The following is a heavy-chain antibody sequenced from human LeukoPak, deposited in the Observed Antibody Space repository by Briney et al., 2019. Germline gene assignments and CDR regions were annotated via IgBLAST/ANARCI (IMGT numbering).Heavy chain of an antibody. CDR3: ARRQLWLLDAFDI. CDR2: IYYSGST. V-gene: IGHV4-39*01. J-gene: IGHJ3*02. D-gene: IGHD5-18*01. Sequence: SETLSLTCTVSAGSSSSSSYYWGWIRQPPGKGLEWIGSIYYSGSTYYNPSLKSRVTISVDTSKNQFSLKLSSVTAADTAVYYCARRQLWLLDAFDIWGQGTMVTVSS. CDR1: AGSSSSSSYY.